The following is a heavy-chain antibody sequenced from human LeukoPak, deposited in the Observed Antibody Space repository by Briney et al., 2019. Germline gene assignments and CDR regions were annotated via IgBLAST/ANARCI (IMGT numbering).Heavy chain of an antibody. J-gene: IGHJ4*02. Sequence: GGSWRFSCAAPEFTFRGYWMSWFRQSPGKGWRGVANIKQDGSEKYYVDSVKGRFTISRDNAKNSLYLQMNSLRAEDTAVYYCARTPRARYFDYWGQGTLVTVSS. CDR2: IKQDGSEK. CDR1: EFTFRGYW. V-gene: IGHV3-7*04. CDR3: ARTPRARYFDY. D-gene: IGHD1-14*01.